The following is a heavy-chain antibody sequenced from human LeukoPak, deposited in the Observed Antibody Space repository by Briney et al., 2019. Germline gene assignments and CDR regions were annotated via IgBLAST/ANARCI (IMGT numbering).Heavy chain of an antibody. CDR3: AKESRGYSYGYYFDY. CDR1: GFTFSSYG. CDR2: IWYDGSNK. Sequence: PGRSLRLSCAASGFTFSSYGMHWVRQAPGKGLEWVAVIWYDGSNKYYADSVKGRFTISRDSSKNTLYLQMNSLRAEDTAVYYCAKESRGYSYGYYFDYWGQGTLVTVSS. J-gene: IGHJ4*02. V-gene: IGHV3-33*06. D-gene: IGHD5-18*01.